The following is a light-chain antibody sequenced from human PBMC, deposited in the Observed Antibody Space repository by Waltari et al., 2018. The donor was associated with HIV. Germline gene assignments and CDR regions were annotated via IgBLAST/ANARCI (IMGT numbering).Light chain of an antibody. CDR1: QSLLHSNGYTY. CDR3: MQTLQAFT. V-gene: IGKV2-28*01. Sequence: EIVLTQSPLSLAVTPGEPASISCRSRQSLLHSNGYTYLGWILQKPGQSPQLLIYFASNRAAGVPERFSGTGSDTDFTLKISRVEADDVGVYYCMQTLQAFTFGGGTKVELK. CDR2: FAS. J-gene: IGKJ4*02.